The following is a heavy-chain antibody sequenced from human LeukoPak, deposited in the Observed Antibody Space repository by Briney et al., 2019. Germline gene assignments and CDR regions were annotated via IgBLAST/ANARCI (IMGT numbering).Heavy chain of an antibody. CDR2: ITTSDGNT. CDR3: AKDGGLWVSAHWGDS. J-gene: IGHJ4*02. CDR1: GFTFSSYT. Sequence: GGSLRLSCAASGFTFSSYTMSWVRQAPGKVLEWVSTITTSDGNTYYADSVKGRFTGSRDNSKNTLFLQMSSLRAEDTAVYYCAKDGGLWVSAHWGDSWGRGTLVTVSS. V-gene: IGHV3-23*01. D-gene: IGHD7-27*01.